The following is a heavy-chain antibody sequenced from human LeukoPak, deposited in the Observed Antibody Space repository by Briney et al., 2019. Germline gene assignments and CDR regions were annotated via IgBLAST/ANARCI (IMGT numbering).Heavy chain of an antibody. D-gene: IGHD2-2*02. V-gene: IGHV3-73*01. CDR1: GFTFSGSA. CDR2: IRSKVNSYAT. CDR3: ARDRSPATAILRRILYYYYYMDV. Sequence: GGSLRLSCAASGFTFSGSAMHWVRQASGKGLEWVGRIRSKVNSYATAYAASVKGRFTISRDDSKNTAYLQMNSLKTDDTAVYYCARDRSPATAILRRILYYYYYMDVWGKGTTVTVSS. J-gene: IGHJ6*03.